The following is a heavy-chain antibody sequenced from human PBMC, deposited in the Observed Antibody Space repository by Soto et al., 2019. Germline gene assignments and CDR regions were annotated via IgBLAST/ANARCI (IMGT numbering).Heavy chain of an antibody. CDR3: ARRARPDFYYMDV. J-gene: IGHJ6*03. Sequence: EVQLVESGGGLAQPGGSLRLSCAASGFTLSGYAMDWVRQAPGKGLEYVSGISTNGVGTYYANSVQGIFTISSDNSKNTVYLQMGSLRPEDMAVYYCARRARPDFYYMDVWGKGTTVTVS. D-gene: IGHD6-6*01. CDR2: ISTNGVGT. CDR1: GFTLSGYA. V-gene: IGHV3-64*01.